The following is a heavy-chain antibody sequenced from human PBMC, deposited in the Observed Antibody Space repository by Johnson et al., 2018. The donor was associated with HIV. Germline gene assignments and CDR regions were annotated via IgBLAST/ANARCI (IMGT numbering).Heavy chain of an antibody. V-gene: IGHV3-30*02. J-gene: IGHJ3*02. CDR2: TRYDGSNK. Sequence: QVHLVESGGGLVQPGGSLRLSCVGSGFSFSDHFMDWVRQAPGKGLEWVAFTRYDGSNKYYADSVKGRFTISRDSAKNSLYLQMNSLRAEDTAVYYCARGRRIQLWLLADAFDIWGQGTMVIVSS. CDR3: ARGRRIQLWLLADAFDI. CDR1: GFSFSDHF. D-gene: IGHD5-18*01.